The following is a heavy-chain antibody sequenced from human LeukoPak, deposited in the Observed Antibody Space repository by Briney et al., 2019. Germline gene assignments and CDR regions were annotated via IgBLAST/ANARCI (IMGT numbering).Heavy chain of an antibody. Sequence: SVRVSCKASGGTFSSYAIRWVREAPGQGLESMGGFIPIFGTANYAQKFQGRVTITADESTSTAYMELSSLRSEDTAVDYCARSTTPVRGYRPRFDYWGQGTLVTVSS. V-gene: IGHV1-69*13. CDR1: GGTFSSYA. CDR3: ARSTTPVRGYRPRFDY. J-gene: IGHJ4*02. CDR2: FIPIFGTA. D-gene: IGHD5-18*01.